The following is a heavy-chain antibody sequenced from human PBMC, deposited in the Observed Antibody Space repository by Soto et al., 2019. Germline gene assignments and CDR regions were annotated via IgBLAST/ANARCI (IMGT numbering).Heavy chain of an antibody. CDR1: GFTFSSYG. Sequence: PGGSLRLSCAASGFTFSSYGMHWVRQAPGKGLEWVAVIWYDGSNKYYADSVKGRFTISRDNSKNTLYLQMNSLRAEDTAVYYCARARIGYPFDYWGQGTLVTVPQ. V-gene: IGHV3-33*01. CDR3: ARARIGYPFDY. CDR2: IWYDGSNK. J-gene: IGHJ4*02. D-gene: IGHD3-22*01.